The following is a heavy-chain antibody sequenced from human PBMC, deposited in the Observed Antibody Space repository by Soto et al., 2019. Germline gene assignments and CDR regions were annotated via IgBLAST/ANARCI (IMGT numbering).Heavy chain of an antibody. CDR3: ARDGPPNERFGELLDFDY. J-gene: IGHJ4*02. D-gene: IGHD3-10*01. CDR1: GFTFSSYG. V-gene: IGHV3-33*01. CDR2: IWYDGSNK. Sequence: PGGSLRLSCAASGFTFSSYGMHWVRQAPGKGLEWVAVIWYDGSNKYYADSVKGRFTISRDNSKNTLYLQMNSLRAEDTAVYYCARDGPPNERFGELLDFDYWGQGTLVTVSS.